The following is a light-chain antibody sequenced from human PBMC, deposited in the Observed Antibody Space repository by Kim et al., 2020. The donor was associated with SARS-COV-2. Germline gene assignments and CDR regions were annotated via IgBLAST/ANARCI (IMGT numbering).Light chain of an antibody. J-gene: IGKJ1*01. CDR1: QSVSSN. Sequence: VSPGERATLSCRASQSVSSNLAWYQQKPGQAPRLLIYGASTRATGIPARFSGSGSGTEFTLTISSLQSEDFAVYYCQQYNNWSRTFGQGTKVDIK. CDR2: GAS. V-gene: IGKV3-15*01. CDR3: QQYNNWSRT.